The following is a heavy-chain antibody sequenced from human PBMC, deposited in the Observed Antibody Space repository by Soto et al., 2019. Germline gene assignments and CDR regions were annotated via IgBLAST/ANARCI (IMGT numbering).Heavy chain of an antibody. CDR1: GYSFTRYG. D-gene: IGHD3-10*01. J-gene: IGHJ6*03. CDR3: AIDLKNWVRGCNYYYYYMDV. CDR2: INAGNGNT. V-gene: IGHV1-3*01. Sequence: ASAKAPCKAVGYSFTRYGRYWVSQAHGQRVEGMGWINAGNGNTKYSQQFQGRVTIARETSASTAYMELSSLRSEDTAVYYCAIDLKNWVRGCNYYYYYMDVWGKGTTVTVSS.